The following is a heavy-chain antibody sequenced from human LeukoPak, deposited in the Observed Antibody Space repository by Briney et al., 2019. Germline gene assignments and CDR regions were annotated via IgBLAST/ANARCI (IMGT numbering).Heavy chain of an antibody. CDR3: ARDLVVVPAAPFDY. Sequence: PGGSLRLSCAASGFTFSSYSMNWVRQAPGKGLEWVSSTSSSSSYIYYADSVKGRFTISRHNAKNSLYLQMNSLRAEDTAVYYCARDLVVVPAAPFDYWGQGTLVTVSS. V-gene: IGHV3-21*01. CDR2: TSSSSSYI. CDR1: GFTFSSYS. D-gene: IGHD2-2*01. J-gene: IGHJ4*02.